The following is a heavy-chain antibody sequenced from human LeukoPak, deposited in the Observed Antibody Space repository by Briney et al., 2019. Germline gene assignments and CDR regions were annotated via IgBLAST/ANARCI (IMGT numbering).Heavy chain of an antibody. J-gene: IGHJ5*02. CDR1: GFTFSSYS. V-gene: IGHV3-21*01. CDR2: ISSSSSYI. CDR3: ARWTTNENCFDP. Sequence: PGGSLRLSCAASGFTFSSYSMNWVRQAPGKGLEWVSSISSSSSYIYYADSVKGRFTISRDNAKNPLYLQMNSLRAEDTAVYYCARWTTNENCFDPWGQGTLVTVSS. D-gene: IGHD4-17*01.